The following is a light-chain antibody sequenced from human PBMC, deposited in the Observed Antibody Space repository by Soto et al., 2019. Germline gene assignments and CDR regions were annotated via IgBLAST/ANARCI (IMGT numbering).Light chain of an antibody. CDR1: SSNIGAGYD. CDR2: SNN. J-gene: IGLJ1*01. CDR3: AAWDDSLNGYV. Sequence: QSVLTQPPSVSGAPGQRVTISCTGSSSNIGAGYDVHWYQQVPGTAPKLLIYSNNQRPSGVPDRFSGSKSGTSASLAISGLQSEDEADYYCAAWDDSLNGYVFGTGTKVTVL. V-gene: IGLV1-40*01.